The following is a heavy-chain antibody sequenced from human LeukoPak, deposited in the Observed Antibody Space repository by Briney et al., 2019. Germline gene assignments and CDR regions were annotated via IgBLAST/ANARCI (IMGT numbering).Heavy chain of an antibody. V-gene: IGHV4-39*07. CDR1: GGSISSSSYY. CDR3: ARTYDYSTSWFDP. Sequence: SETLSLTCTVSGGSISSSSYYWGWIRHPPGKGLEWIGSIYYSGSTYYNPSLKSRVTISVDTSKNQFSLKLSSVTAADTAVYYCARTYDYSTSWFDPWGQGTLVTVSS. D-gene: IGHD4-11*01. J-gene: IGHJ5*02. CDR2: IYYSGST.